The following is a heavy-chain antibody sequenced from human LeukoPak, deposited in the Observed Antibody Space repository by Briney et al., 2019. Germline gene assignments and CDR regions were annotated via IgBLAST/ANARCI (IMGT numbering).Heavy chain of an antibody. Sequence: PGGSLRLSCTASGFTFGGYAMSWVRQAPGKGLEWVGFIRSKAYGGTTEYAASVKGRFTISRDDSKSIAYLQMNSLKTEDTAVYYCTRGYPYGSGSYYDYAEYFQHWGQGTLVTVSS. V-gene: IGHV3-49*04. CDR3: TRGYPYGSGSYYDYAEYFQH. CDR2: IRSKAYGGTT. CDR1: GFTFGGYA. J-gene: IGHJ1*01. D-gene: IGHD3-10*01.